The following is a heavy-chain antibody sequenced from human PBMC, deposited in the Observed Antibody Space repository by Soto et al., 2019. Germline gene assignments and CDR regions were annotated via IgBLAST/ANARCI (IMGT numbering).Heavy chain of an antibody. J-gene: IGHJ4*02. CDR1: GYIFTSYA. Sequence: ASVKVSCKASGYIFTSYAIHWVRQAPGQRLEWMGWINAGNGNTKYSQKFQGRVIITRDTSAGTAYMELRSLRSEDTAVYYCATPIVAFYWGQGTLVTVS. CDR3: ATPIVAFY. CDR2: INAGNGNT. D-gene: IGHD5-12*01. V-gene: IGHV1-3*01.